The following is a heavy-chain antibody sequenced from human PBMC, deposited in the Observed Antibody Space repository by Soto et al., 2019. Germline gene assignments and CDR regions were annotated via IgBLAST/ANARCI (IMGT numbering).Heavy chain of an antibody. J-gene: IGHJ6*02. CDR2: ISYDGSNK. Sequence: PGGSLRLSCAASGFTFSNYGMHWVRQAPGKGLEWVTVISYDGSNKYYADSVKGRFTISRDTSKNTLYLQMNSLSPDDTAVYYCGRDRAASWRNGLEIWHRGSTVRVSS. V-gene: IGHV3-30*03. CDR3: GRDRAASWRNGLEI. CDR1: GFTFSNYG.